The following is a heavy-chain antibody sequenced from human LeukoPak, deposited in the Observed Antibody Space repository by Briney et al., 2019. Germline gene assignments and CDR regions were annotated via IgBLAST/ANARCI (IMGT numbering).Heavy chain of an antibody. Sequence: PGGSLRLSCATSGFTFSSTWMHWVRQPPGKGLVWVARITSDGSSTTYAESVKGRFTISRDNARDTLYLQMNSLRAEDTAVYYCARDWYHAIDYWRQGTLVTVSS. CDR1: GFTFSSTW. J-gene: IGHJ4*02. V-gene: IGHV3-74*03. D-gene: IGHD2-2*01. CDR3: ARDWYHAIDY. CDR2: ITSDGSST.